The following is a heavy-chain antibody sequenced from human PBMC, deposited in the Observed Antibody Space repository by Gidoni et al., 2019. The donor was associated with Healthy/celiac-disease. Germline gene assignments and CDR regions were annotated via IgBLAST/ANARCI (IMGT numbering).Heavy chain of an antibody. CDR3: AKGRSPHNDLYCMDV. CDR2: ISGRGGST. V-gene: IGHV3-23*01. D-gene: IGHD2-8*01. CDR1: GFTFSSYA. Sequence: EVQLLESGGGLVQPGGSLRLPCAASGFTFSSYASSWVRQAPGKGLEWVSAISGRGGSTYYADSVKGRFTISRDNSKNTLYLQMNSLRAEDTAVYYCAKGRSPHNDLYCMDVWGKGTTVTVSS. J-gene: IGHJ6*03.